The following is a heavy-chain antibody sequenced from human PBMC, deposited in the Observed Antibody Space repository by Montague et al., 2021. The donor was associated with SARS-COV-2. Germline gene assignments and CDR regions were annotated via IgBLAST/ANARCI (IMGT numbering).Heavy chain of an antibody. D-gene: IGHD6-19*01. V-gene: IGHV4-39*01. CDR1: GGSISSSNYY. Sequence: SETLSLTCTAAGGSISSSNYYWGWIRQPPGKGLEWIGSLFYSGSSFYNPSLKSRVTISVDTPKNQFSLRLSSVTAADTAVYYCVAEWLAMYYFDFWGQGTLVTVSS. J-gene: IGHJ4*02. CDR2: LFYSGSS. CDR3: VAEWLAMYYFDF.